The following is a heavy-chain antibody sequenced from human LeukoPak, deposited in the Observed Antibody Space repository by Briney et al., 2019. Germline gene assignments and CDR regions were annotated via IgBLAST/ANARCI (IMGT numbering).Heavy chain of an antibody. CDR1: GGSFSSHA. Sequence: ASVKVSCKASGGSFSSHAVGWVRQAPGQGLESLGGTIPLFGTTRYAQKFQGRVTITTGESTRTAYMDLSSLTSEDTAVYYCARGSWDDVGYYYYSYMDVWGKGTTVIVSS. CDR3: ARGSWDDVGYYYYSYMDV. V-gene: IGHV1-69*05. D-gene: IGHD1-1*01. J-gene: IGHJ6*03. CDR2: TIPLFGTT.